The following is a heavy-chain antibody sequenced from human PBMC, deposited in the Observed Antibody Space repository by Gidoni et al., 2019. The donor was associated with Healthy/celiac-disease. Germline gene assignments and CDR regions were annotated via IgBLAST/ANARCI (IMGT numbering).Heavy chain of an antibody. J-gene: IGHJ5*02. V-gene: IGHV3-23*01. CDR1: GFTFSSYA. CDR3: AKANGVVIWSEKNWFDP. Sequence: EVQLLESGGGLVQPGGSLRLSCAASGFTFSSYAMSGVRQAPGKGLEWVSAIRGSGGSTYYADSVKGRFTISRDNSKNTLYLQMNSLRAEDTAVYYCAKANGVVIWSEKNWFDPWGQGTLVTVSS. D-gene: IGHD3-3*01. CDR2: IRGSGGST.